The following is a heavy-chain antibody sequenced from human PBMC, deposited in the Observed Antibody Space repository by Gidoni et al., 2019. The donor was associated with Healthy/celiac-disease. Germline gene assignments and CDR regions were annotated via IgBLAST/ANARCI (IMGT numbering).Heavy chain of an antibody. CDR1: GGSISSSSYY. CDR2: IYYRWST. D-gene: IGHD3-16*02. J-gene: IGHJ4*02. CDR3: ARLGGHSLPFERLGELSCFDY. V-gene: IGHV4-39*01. Sequence: QLQLQASGPGLVKPSETLSLTCTVAGGSISSSSYYWGWIRQPPGKGLEWIGSIYYRWSTYYNPSLKRRVTISVDTSKNQFSLKLSSVTAAATAVYYCARLGGHSLPFERLGELSCFDYWGQGTLVTVSS.